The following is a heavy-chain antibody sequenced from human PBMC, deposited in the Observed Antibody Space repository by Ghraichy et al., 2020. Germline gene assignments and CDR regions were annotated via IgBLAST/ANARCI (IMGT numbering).Heavy chain of an antibody. J-gene: IGHJ4*02. CDR3: ARENNWNYPRHYFDY. CDR1: GFTFSSYS. V-gene: IGHV3-48*02. CDR2: ISSSSSTI. D-gene: IGHD1-7*01. Sequence: GGSLRLSCAASGFTFSSYSMNWVRQAPGKGLEWVSYISSSSSTIYYADSVKGRFTISRDNAKNSLYLQMNSLRDEDTAVYYCARENNWNYPRHYFDYWGQGTLVTVSS.